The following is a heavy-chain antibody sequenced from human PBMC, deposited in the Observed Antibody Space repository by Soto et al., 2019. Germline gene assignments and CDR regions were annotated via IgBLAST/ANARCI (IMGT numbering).Heavy chain of an antibody. J-gene: IGHJ6*03. CDR2: IYHSGAT. Sequence: SETLSLTCSVFGDSIRSAHYFWGWVRQPPGKGLEWIGSIYHSGATFYDPYLRSRVTLSVDTTNNQFSLRLSSVTAADTAVYYCARSDLRIFGVGHHYYMDVWGKGTTVTVSS. D-gene: IGHD3-3*01. V-gene: IGHV4-39*01. CDR1: GDSIRSAHYF. CDR3: ARSDLRIFGVGHHYYMDV.